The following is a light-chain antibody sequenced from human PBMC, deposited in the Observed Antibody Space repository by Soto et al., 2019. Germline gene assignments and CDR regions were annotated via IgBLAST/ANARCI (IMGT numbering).Light chain of an antibody. CDR2: GAS. J-gene: IGKJ3*01. V-gene: IGKV3-20*01. CDR1: QSVSSSH. Sequence: EIVLTQSPGTLSLSPGERATLSCRASQSVSSSHLAWYQQKSGQAPRLLIFGASSRATGIPDRFSGSGSGSDFTLTINRLEPEDFAIYYCQQYGNSPLTFGPVTTVDIK. CDR3: QQYGNSPLT.